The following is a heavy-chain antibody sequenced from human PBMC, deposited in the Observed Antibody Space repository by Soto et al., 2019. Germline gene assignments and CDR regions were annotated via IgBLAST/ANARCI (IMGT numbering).Heavy chain of an antibody. J-gene: IGHJ6*02. CDR2: INPSGGST. V-gene: IGHV1-46*01. CDR3: AREGVRGMDV. D-gene: IGHD3-16*01. CDR1: GYTFTSYY. Sequence: ASVKVSCKASGYTFTSYYMHWVRQAPGQGLEWMGIINPSGGSTTYAQKFQGRVTMTRNTSISTVYMELSSLRSEDTAVYYCAREGVRGMDVWGQGTTVTVSS.